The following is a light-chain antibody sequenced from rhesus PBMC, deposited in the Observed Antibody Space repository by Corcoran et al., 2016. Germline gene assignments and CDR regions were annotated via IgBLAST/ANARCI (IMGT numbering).Light chain of an antibody. V-gene: IGKV3-42*03. CDR1: QSVSSS. CDR3: QQYSNWPLT. Sequence: EIVMTQSPATLSLSPGERATLSCRASQSVSSSLAWYPPKPGPAPRLLIYGASSRAPGIPDRFRGSGSGTEFTLTISSLEPEDFAVYDCQQYSNWPLTFGGGTKVEIK. J-gene: IGKJ4*01. CDR2: GAS.